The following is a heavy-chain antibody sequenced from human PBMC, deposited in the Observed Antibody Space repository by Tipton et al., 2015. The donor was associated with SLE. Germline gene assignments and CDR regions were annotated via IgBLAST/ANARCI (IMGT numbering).Heavy chain of an antibody. J-gene: IGHJ4*02. Sequence: SLRLSCVASGFTFTTYPMNWVRQAPGKGLEWVSAISGGARATFYADSVKGRFTISRDNSKNTLSLQMNGLRAEDTAVYYCAKGDYGDYLHYFVFWGQGVLVTVSS. CDR2: ISGGARAT. CDR1: GFTFTTYP. V-gene: IGHV3-23*01. CDR3: AKGDYGDYLHYFVF. D-gene: IGHD4-17*01.